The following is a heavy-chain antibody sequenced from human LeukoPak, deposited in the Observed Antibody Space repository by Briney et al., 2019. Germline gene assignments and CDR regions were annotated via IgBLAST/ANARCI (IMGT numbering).Heavy chain of an antibody. CDR3: ARTLRTDAGYFDY. D-gene: IGHD4-17*01. Sequence: SETLSLTCTVSGGSISSYYWGWIRQPPGKGLEWIGSIYYSGSTYYNPSLKSRVTISVDTSKNQFSLKLSSVTAADTAVYYCARTLRTDAGYFDYWGQGTLVTVSS. V-gene: IGHV4-39*07. CDR2: IYYSGST. J-gene: IGHJ4*02. CDR1: GGSISSYY.